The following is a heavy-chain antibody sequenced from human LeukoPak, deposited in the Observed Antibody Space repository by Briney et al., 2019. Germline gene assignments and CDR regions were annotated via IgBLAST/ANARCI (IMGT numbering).Heavy chain of an antibody. Sequence: ASVKVSCKASGYTFTGYYMHWVRQAPGQGLEWMGIINPSGGSTSYAQKFQGRVTMTRDMSTSTVYMELSSLRSEDTAVYYCARNVPGDNDEYYFDYWGQGTLVTVSS. CDR3: ARNVPGDNDEYYFDY. CDR1: GYTFTGYY. D-gene: IGHD3-10*01. V-gene: IGHV1-46*01. J-gene: IGHJ4*02. CDR2: INPSGGST.